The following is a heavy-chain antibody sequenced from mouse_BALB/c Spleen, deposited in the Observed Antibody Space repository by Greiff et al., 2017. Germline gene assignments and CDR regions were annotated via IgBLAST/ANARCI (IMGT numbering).Heavy chain of an antibody. CDR3: TRRGYGNYECY. J-gene: IGHJ2*01. D-gene: IGHD2-10*02. Sequence: QVQLQQSGAELVRPGASVTLSCKASGYTFTDYEMHWVKQTPVHGLEWIGAIDPETGGTAYNQKFKGKATLTADKSSSTAYMELRSLTSEDSAVYYCTRRGYGNYECYWGQGTTLTVSS. CDR2: IDPETGGT. V-gene: IGHV1-15*01. CDR1: GYTFTDYE.